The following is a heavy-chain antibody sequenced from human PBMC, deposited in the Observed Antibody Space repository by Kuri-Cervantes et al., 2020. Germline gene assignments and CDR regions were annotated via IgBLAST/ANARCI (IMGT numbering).Heavy chain of an antibody. V-gene: IGHV4-59*01. CDR2: IYYSGST. CDR3: ARGPYGDYPLDY. D-gene: IGHD4-17*01. J-gene: IGHJ4*02. CDR1: GGSISSYY. Sequence: SETLSLTCTVSGGSISSYYWSWIRHPPGKGLEWIGYIYYSGSTNYNPSLKSRVTISVDTSKNQFSLKLSSVTAADTAVYYCARGPYGDYPLDYWGQGTLVTVSS.